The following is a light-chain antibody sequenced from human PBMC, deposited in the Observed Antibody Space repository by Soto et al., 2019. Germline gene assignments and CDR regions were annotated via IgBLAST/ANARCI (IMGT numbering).Light chain of an antibody. V-gene: IGKV1-39*01. J-gene: IGKJ1*01. CDR2: DAS. CDR3: QQSYSTPPT. CDR1: QSISSW. Sequence: IQITPSPFTLSSSLVYRVTITCRASQSISSWLAWYQQKPGKAPKLLIYDASSLESGVPSRFSGSGSGTDFTLTISSLQPEDFATYYCQQSYSTPPTFGQGTKVDI.